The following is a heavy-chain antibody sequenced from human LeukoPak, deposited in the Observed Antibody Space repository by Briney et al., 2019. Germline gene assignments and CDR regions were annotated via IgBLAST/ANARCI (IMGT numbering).Heavy chain of an antibody. CDR2: IFYSGST. V-gene: IGHV4-39*07. CDR3: ARAQYGSGSYYLYYYYYMDV. J-gene: IGHJ6*03. D-gene: IGHD3-10*01. Sequence: PSETLSLTCTVSSGSISTSNYYWGWVRQPPGKALEWIGNIFYSGSTYYSPSLKSRVTISLDTSRNQFSLKLNSVTAADTAVYYCARAQYGSGSYYLYYYYYMDVWGKGTTVTISS. CDR1: SGSISTSNYY.